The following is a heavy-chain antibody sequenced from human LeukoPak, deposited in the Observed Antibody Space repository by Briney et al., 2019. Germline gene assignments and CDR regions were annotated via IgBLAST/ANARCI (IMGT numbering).Heavy chain of an antibody. J-gene: IGHJ4*02. V-gene: IGHV6-1*01. CDR2: TYYRSKWYN. CDR1: GDSVSSNSAA. Sequence: SQTLSLTCAISGDSVSSNSAAWNWIRQSPSRGLEWLGRTYYRSKWYNDYAVSVKSRITINPDTSKNQFSLQLNSVTPEDTAVYYCARQGSSWYKILYYFDYWGQGTLVTVSS. CDR3: ARQGSSWYKILYYFDY. D-gene: IGHD6-13*01.